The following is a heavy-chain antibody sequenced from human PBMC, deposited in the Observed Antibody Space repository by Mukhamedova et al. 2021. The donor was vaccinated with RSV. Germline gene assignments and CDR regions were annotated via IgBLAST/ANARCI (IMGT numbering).Heavy chain of an antibody. Sequence: GLEWMGGIIPIFGTANYAQKFQGRVTITADESTSTAYMELSSLRSEDTAVYYCARVVVGATRSYYGMDVWGQGTTVTVSS. CDR3: ARVVVGATRSYYGMDV. J-gene: IGHJ6*02. V-gene: IGHV1-69*01. D-gene: IGHD1-26*01. CDR2: IIPIFGTA.